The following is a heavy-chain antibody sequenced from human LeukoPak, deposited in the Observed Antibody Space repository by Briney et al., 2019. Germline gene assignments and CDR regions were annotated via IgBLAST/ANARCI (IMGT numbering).Heavy chain of an antibody. CDR1: GYTFTSYG. D-gene: IGHD5-12*01. CDR2: IIPIFGTA. V-gene: IGHV1-69*13. Sequence: ASVKVSCKASGYTFTSYGISWVRQAPGQGLEWMGGIIPIFGTANYAQKFQGRVTITADESTSTAYMELSSLRSEDTAVYYCASSPMTDYSGAFDIWGQGTMVTVSS. CDR3: ASSPMTDYSGAFDI. J-gene: IGHJ3*02.